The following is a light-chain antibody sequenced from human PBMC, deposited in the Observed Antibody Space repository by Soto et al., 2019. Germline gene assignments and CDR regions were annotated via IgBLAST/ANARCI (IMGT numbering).Light chain of an antibody. Sequence: EIVLTQSPGTLSLSPGERATLSCRASQSVGNNYLAWYQQRPGQSPRLLIYAASSRVNGIPDRFSGSGSETDFTLNISRLEPEDFAVYYCQQYGGSPPFTFGPGTKVDI. CDR3: QQYGGSPPFT. V-gene: IGKV3-20*01. CDR2: AAS. CDR1: QSVGNNY. J-gene: IGKJ3*01.